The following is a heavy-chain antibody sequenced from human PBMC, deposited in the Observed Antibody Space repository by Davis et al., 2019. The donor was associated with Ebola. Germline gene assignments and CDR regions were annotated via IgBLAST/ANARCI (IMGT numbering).Heavy chain of an antibody. J-gene: IGHJ4*02. CDR3: ARNSNPLFDY. D-gene: IGHD4-11*01. CDR1: GYSFTSYW. CDR2: IYPGDPDT. Sequence: GGSLRLSCKGSGYSFTSYWIGWVRQMPGKGLEWMGIIYPGDPDTRYSPSFQGQVTISADKSISTAYLQWSSLKASDTAMYYCARNSNPLFDYWGQGTLVTVSS. V-gene: IGHV5-51*03.